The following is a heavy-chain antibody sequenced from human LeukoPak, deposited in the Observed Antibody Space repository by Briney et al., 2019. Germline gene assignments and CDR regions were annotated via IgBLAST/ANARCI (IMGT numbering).Heavy chain of an antibody. J-gene: IGHJ5*02. V-gene: IGHV4-59*01. CDR1: GGSISSYY. CDR2: IYYSGST. D-gene: IGHD6-6*01. CDR3: ARGELVGDWFDP. Sequence: SVTLSLTCTVSGGSISSYYWSWIRQPPGKGLEWIEYIYYSGSTNYNPSLKSRVTISVDTSKNQFSLKLSSVTAADTAVYYCARGELVGDWFDPWGQGTLVTVSS.